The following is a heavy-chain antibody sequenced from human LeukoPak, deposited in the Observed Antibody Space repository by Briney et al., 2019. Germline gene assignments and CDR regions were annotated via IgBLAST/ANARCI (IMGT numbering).Heavy chain of an antibody. CDR1: GGSISSGGSR. Sequence: SETLSLTCNVSGGSISSGGSRWSWIRQRPGKGLEWIGYIYYSGSTYYNPSLESRLTMSVDTSKNQFSLHLTSVTAADTAVYYCARDWGTYSDYWGQGTLVTVSS. D-gene: IGHD7-27*01. CDR2: IYYSGST. CDR3: ARDWGTYSDY. V-gene: IGHV4-31*03. J-gene: IGHJ4*02.